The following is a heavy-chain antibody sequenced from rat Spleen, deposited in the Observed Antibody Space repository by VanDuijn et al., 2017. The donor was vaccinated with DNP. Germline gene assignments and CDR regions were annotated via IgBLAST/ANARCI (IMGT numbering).Heavy chain of an antibody. J-gene: IGHJ4*01. CDR1: GFSLTSYN. V-gene: IGHV2-30*01. D-gene: IGHD1-2*01. CDR3: ARGVAARVMDA. CDR2: IWTGGST. Sequence: QVQLKESGPGLVQPSQTLSLTCTVSGFSLTSYNVHWVRQPTGKGLEWMGVIWTGGSTDYNSALKSRLSISRDTSKSQVFLKMNSLQTEDIATYYCARGVAARVMDAWGQGASVTISS.